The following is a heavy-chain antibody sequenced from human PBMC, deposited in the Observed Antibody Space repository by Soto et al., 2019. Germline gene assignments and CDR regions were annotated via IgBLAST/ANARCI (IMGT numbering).Heavy chain of an antibody. V-gene: IGHV4-59*01. D-gene: IGHD4-17*01. CDR2: IYYSGST. Sequence: SETLSLTCTVSGGSISSYYWSWIRQPPGKGLEWIGYIYYSGSTNYNPSLKSRVTISVDTSKNQFSLKLSSVTAADTAMYYCARVGTTVWFRYYYYYMDVWGKGTTVTVSS. J-gene: IGHJ6*03. CDR1: GGSISSYY. CDR3: ARVGTTVWFRYYYYYMDV.